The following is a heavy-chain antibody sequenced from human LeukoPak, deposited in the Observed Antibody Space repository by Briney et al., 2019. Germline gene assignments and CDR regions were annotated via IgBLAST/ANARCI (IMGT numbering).Heavy chain of an antibody. CDR2: IYPGDYDT. J-gene: IGHJ5*02. D-gene: IGHD5-18*01. CDR3: ARHLRLWQIWFDP. Sequence: GESLKISCKGSGYSFTSYWIGWVRQMPGKGLEWMGIIYPGDYDTRYSPSFQGQVTISADKSISTAYLQWSSLKASDTAMYYCARHLRLWQIWFDPWGQGTLVTVSS. V-gene: IGHV5-51*01. CDR1: GYSFTSYW.